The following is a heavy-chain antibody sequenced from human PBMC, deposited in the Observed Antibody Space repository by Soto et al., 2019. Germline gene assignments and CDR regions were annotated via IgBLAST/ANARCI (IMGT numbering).Heavy chain of an antibody. V-gene: IGHV1-18*01. CDR2: ISAYNGNT. CDR1: GYTFTSYG. CDR3: ARSYSSGWPVRSNSDGMDV. J-gene: IGHJ6*02. Sequence: QVQLVQSVAEVKKPGASVKVSCKASGYTFTSYGITWVRQAPGQGREWMGWISAYNGNTNHAQKLQGRGTMTIDTSTSTAYKELRSLRSDDTAGYYCARSYSSGWPVRSNSDGMDVWGQGTPVTVSS. D-gene: IGHD6-19*01.